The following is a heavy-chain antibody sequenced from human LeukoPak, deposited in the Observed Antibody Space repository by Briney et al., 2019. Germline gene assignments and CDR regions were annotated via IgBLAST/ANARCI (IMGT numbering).Heavy chain of an antibody. Sequence: PSETLSLTCTVSGDSLSSSYWSWIRQPAGKGLEWIGRIYTDGNINYNPSLKSRVTMSLDTSTNQFSLRLYSVTAADTAVYYCARRRGRGYFDYWGQGTLVTVSS. CDR1: GDSLSSSY. J-gene: IGHJ4*02. D-gene: IGHD2-15*01. V-gene: IGHV4-4*07. CDR2: IYTDGNI. CDR3: ARRRGRGYFDY.